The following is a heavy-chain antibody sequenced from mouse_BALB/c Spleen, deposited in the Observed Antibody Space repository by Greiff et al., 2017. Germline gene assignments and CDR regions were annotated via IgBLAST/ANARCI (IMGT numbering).Heavy chain of an antibody. J-gene: IGHJ4*01. CDR1: GYPITSGYY. CDR3: ARGDYDYYYYAMDY. Sequence: VQLAESGPGLVKPSQSLSLTCSVTGYPITSGYYWNWIRQFPGNNLEWMGYISYDGSNNYNPSLKNRIAITRDTSKNHFFLKLNSVTTEDTATYYCARGDYDYYYYAMDYWGQGTSVTVSS. CDR2: ISYDGSN. V-gene: IGHV3-6*02. D-gene: IGHD2-4*01.